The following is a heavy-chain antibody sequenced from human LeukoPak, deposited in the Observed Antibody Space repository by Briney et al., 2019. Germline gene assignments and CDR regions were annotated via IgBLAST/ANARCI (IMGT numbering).Heavy chain of an antibody. V-gene: IGHV4-59*01. Sequence: SETLSLTCTVSGGSISSYYWSWIRQPPGQGLEWIGYIYYSGSTNYNPSLKSRVTISVDTSKTQFSLKLSSVTAADTAVYYCARAMVDYDSSGQYYFDYWGQGTLVTVSS. D-gene: IGHD3-22*01. CDR2: IYYSGST. J-gene: IGHJ4*02. CDR3: ARAMVDYDSSGQYYFDY. CDR1: GGSISSYY.